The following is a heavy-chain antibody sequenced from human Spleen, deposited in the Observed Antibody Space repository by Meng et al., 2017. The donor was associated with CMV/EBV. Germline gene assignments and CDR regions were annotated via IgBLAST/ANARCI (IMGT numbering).Heavy chain of an antibody. D-gene: IGHD3-3*01. V-gene: IGHV1-2*02. Sequence: ASVKVSCKASGYTFTGYYMHWVRQAPGQGLEWMGWINPKSGGANYAQKFQGRVTMTRDTSSTTAHMELSRLRSDDTAVYYCARDQGYYDFRNGYHKYYNAMDVWGQGTTVTVSS. CDR2: INPKSGGA. J-gene: IGHJ6*02. CDR3: ARDQGYYDFRNGYHKYYNAMDV. CDR1: GYTFTGYY.